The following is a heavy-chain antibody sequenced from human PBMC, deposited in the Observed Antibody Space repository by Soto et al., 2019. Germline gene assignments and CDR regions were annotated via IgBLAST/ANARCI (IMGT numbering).Heavy chain of an antibody. CDR2: IYNTGST. Sequence: SETLSLTCTVSGGSISSGGYYWSWIRQHPGRGLEWIGYIYNTGSTTYNPSLKSRVTISLDTSKNQFSLKLTSVTAADTAVYYCERSRARFFWSGRRNNWFVPGGQGTLVTVSS. CDR1: GGSISSGGYY. J-gene: IGHJ5*02. V-gene: IGHV4-31*03. D-gene: IGHD3-3*01. CDR3: ERSRARFFWSGRRNNWFVP.